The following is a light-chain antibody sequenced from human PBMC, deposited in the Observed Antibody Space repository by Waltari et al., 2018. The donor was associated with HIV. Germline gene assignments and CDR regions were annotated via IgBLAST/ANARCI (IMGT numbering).Light chain of an antibody. CDR3: QQYGDALWT. CDR1: QSAGNNF. CDR2: TAS. J-gene: IGKJ1*01. V-gene: IGKV3-20*01. Sequence: EPVLTQSPGTLSLPPGARATLSCRASQSAGNNFLVWYQQKDGQPPKLLICTASSRATGIPDRFSGSGSGTDFTLNICRLEPEDSAVYYCQQYGDALWTFGQGTKLEIK.